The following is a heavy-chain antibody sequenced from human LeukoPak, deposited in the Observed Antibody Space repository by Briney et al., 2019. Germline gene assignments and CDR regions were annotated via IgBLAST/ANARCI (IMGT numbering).Heavy chain of an antibody. CDR2: FKSKTDGGTT. Sequence: KPGGSPRLSCAASGFTFSDAWMSWVRQAPGKGLEWVGRFKSKTDGGTTDYAAPVKGRFTISRDDSKNTLYLQMNSLKTEDTAVYYCATDRPSRGFYSGQGTLVTVSS. CDR1: GFTFSDAW. D-gene: IGHD6-6*01. CDR3: ATDRPSRGFY. J-gene: IGHJ4*02. V-gene: IGHV3-15*01.